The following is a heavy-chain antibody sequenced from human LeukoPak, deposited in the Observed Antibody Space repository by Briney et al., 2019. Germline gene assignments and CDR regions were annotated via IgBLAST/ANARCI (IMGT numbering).Heavy chain of an antibody. J-gene: IGHJ4*02. D-gene: IGHD3-3*01. CDR2: ISSSSSYI. CDR1: GFTFSSYS. CDR3: ARDTYDFWSGYYNI. V-gene: IGHV3-21*01. Sequence: GGSLRLSCAASGFTFSSYSMNWVCQAPGKGLEWVSSISSSSSYIYYADSVKGRFTISRDNAKNSLYLQMNSLRAEDTAVYYCARDTYDFWSGYYNIWGQGTLVTVSS.